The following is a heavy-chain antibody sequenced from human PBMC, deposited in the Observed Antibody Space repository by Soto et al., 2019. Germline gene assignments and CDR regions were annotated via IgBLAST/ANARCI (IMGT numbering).Heavy chain of an antibody. Sequence: EVQLLESGGGLVQPGGSLRLSCAASGFTFSSYAMSWVRQAPGKGLEWVSAISGSGGSTYYADSVKGRFTISRDNSKNTLYLQMNSLRAADTAVYYCATDRYMVVRKNWFAPWGQGTLVTVSS. D-gene: IGHD3-22*01. CDR2: ISGSGGST. CDR3: ATDRYMVVRKNWFAP. J-gene: IGHJ5*02. V-gene: IGHV3-23*01. CDR1: GFTFSSYA.